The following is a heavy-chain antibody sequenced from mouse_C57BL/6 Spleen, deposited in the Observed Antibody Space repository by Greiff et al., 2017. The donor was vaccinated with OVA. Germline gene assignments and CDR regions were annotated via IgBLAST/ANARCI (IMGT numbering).Heavy chain of an antibody. J-gene: IGHJ4*01. Sequence: QVQLKQSGPELVKPGASVKISCKASGYAFSSSWMNWVKQRPGTGLEWIGRIYPGDGDTNYNGKFKGKATLTADKSSSTAYMQLSSLTSEDSAVXVCARARITAVYDAMDYWGQGTSVTVSS. D-gene: IGHD1-1*01. CDR1: GYAFSSSW. CDR3: ARARITAVYDAMDY. CDR2: IYPGDGDT. V-gene: IGHV1-82*01.